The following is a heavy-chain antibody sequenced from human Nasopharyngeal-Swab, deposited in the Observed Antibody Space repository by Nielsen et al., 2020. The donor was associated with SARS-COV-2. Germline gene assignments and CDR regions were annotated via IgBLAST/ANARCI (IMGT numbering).Heavy chain of an antibody. Sequence: SLKISCAASGFTFDDYAMHWVRQAPGKGLEWVSGISWNSGSIGYAESVKGRFTISRDNAKNSLYLQMNSLRAEDTALYYCAKDICENSGGSCSDYYYYYGMDVWGQGTTVTVSS. J-gene: IGHJ6*02. CDR2: ISWNSGSI. V-gene: IGHV3-9*01. CDR1: GFTFDDYA. D-gene: IGHD2-15*01. CDR3: AKDICENSGGSCSDYYYYYGMDV.